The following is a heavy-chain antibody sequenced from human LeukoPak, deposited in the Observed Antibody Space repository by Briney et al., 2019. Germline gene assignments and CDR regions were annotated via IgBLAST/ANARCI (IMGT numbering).Heavy chain of an antibody. CDR1: GYTFTSYV. CDR3: ARGRQYSGDGEVGN. V-gene: IGHV1-18*04. CDR2: INAYYGKK. J-gene: IGHJ4*02. Sequence: SVSVSFKPSGYTFTSYVISRVRQAPGQALDWMGWINAYYGKKNYAQKLDARVTMTTDTSTSTANLELRSLRSDDTAVYYCARGRQYSGDGEVGNWGQGTLVTVSS. D-gene: IGHD5-12*01.